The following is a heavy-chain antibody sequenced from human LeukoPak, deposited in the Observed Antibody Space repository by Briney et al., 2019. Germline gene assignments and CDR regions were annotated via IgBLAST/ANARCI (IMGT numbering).Heavy chain of an antibody. CDR2: INHSGST. Sequence: PSETLSLTCAVYGGSFSGYYWSWIRQPPGKGLEWIGEINHSGSTNYNPSLKSRVTISVDTSKNQFSLKLSSVTAADTAVYYCARYRGSDAFDIWGQGTMVTVSS. D-gene: IGHD2-21*01. J-gene: IGHJ3*02. V-gene: IGHV4-34*01. CDR3: ARYRGSDAFDI. CDR1: GGSFSGYY.